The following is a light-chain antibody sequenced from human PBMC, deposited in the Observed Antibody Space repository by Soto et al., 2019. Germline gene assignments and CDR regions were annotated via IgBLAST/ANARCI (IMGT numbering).Light chain of an antibody. CDR1: QSVSSY. J-gene: IGKJ3*01. CDR2: DAS. V-gene: IGKV3-11*01. CDR3: QHRSNWPPI. Sequence: EIVLTQSPATLSLSPGEGATLSCRASQSVSSYLAWYQQKPGQAPRLLIYDASNRATDIPDRFSGSGSGTAFTLTISSLEPEDFAVYYCQHRSNWPPIFGPGTKVDIK.